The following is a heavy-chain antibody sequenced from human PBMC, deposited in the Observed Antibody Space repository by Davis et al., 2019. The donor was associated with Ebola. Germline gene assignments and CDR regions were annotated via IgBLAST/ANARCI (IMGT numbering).Heavy chain of an antibody. Sequence: GSLKLSCTVPGGSISSGNWWGWFRRPPGKGLEWIGEIYHSGSTNYNPSLKSRVTISVDKSKNQFSLKLSSVTAADTAVYYCARGLWTFDIWGQGTMVTVSS. CDR1: GGSISSGNW. CDR3: ARGLWTFDI. V-gene: IGHV4-4*02. CDR2: IYHSGST. D-gene: IGHD2-21*01. J-gene: IGHJ3*02.